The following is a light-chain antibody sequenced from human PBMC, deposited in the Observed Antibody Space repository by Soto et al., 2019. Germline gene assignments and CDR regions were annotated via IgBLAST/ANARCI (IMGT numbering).Light chain of an antibody. Sequence: QSALTQPPSVSGAPGQRVTISCTGSSSNIGAGYDVHWYQQLPGTAPKLLIYGNSNQPSGVPDRFSGSKSGTSASLAITGLQAEDEADYYCQSYDSSLSGSVVFGGGTKLTVL. CDR1: SSNIGAGYD. CDR2: GNS. J-gene: IGLJ2*01. CDR3: QSYDSSLSGSVV. V-gene: IGLV1-40*01.